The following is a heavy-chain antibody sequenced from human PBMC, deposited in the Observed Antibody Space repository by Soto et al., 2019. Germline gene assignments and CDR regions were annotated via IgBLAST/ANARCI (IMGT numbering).Heavy chain of an antibody. J-gene: IGHJ4*02. V-gene: IGHV4-34*01. Sequence: SETLSLTCAVYGGSFSGYYWSWIRQPPGKGLEWIGEINHSGSTNYNPSLKSRVTISVDTSKNQFSLKLSSVTAADTAVYYCANEKAYCGSDFYIDYWDQGTLVTVPS. CDR3: ANEKAYCGSDFYIDY. CDR2: INHSGST. CDR1: GGSFSGYY. D-gene: IGHD2-21*02.